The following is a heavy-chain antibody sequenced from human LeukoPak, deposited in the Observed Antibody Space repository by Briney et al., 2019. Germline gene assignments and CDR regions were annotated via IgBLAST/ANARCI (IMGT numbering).Heavy chain of an antibody. CDR3: ARFRVMYYYGSGTNTNTAYYYYGMDV. CDR2: IHYSGST. D-gene: IGHD3-10*01. Sequence: SETLSLTCTVTGGSISTYYWSWIRQPPGKGLEWIGYIHYSGSTNYNPSLKSRVTISVDTSKNQFSLKLSSVTAADTAVYYCARFRVMYYYGSGTNTNTAYYYYGMDVWGQGTTVTVSS. J-gene: IGHJ6*02. V-gene: IGHV4-59*01. CDR1: GGSISTYY.